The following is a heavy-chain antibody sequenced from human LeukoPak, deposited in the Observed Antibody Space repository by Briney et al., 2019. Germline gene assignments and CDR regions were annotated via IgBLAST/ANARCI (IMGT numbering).Heavy chain of an antibody. CDR1: GFTVSSNY. Sequence: GGSLRLSCAASGFTVSSNYMSWVRQAPGKGLEWVSVIYSGGSTYYADSVKGRFTISRDNSKNTLHLQMNSLRAEDTAVYYCARDGYVTDSSGYYLGGWYFDLWGRGTLVTVSS. V-gene: IGHV3-53*01. CDR3: ARDGYVTDSSGYYLGGWYFDL. D-gene: IGHD3-22*01. CDR2: IYSGGST. J-gene: IGHJ2*01.